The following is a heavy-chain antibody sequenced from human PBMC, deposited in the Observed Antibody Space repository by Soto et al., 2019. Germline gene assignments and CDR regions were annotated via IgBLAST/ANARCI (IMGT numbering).Heavy chain of an antibody. Sequence: EVQLVESGGDLVQRGGSLRLSCVASGFTFSVYSMNWVRQAPGKGLEWFSYITSDTKTIKYADSVKGRFTISRDNAKNSVYLQINSLIDEDTAVYYGAGSVECHFDYWGQGTVVTVSS. V-gene: IGHV3-48*02. CDR3: AGSVECHFDY. J-gene: IGHJ4*02. CDR1: GFTFSVYS. CDR2: ITSDTKTI.